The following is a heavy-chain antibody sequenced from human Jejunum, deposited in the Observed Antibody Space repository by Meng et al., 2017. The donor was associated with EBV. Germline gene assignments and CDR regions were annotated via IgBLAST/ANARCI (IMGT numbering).Heavy chain of an antibody. D-gene: IGHD6-13*01. CDR3: ARGGGSRSWSFDY. CDR1: EFTFCGFA. J-gene: IGHJ4*02. CDR2: TSYDETDK. Sequence: VRLLGCVGAVVRLWRSLMLSCDASEFTFCGFAMHWVRQAPGKGLEWVELTSYDETDKYYADSVKGRFIISRDNSNNTLSLQMNSLRAEDSAVYYCARGGGSRSWSFDYWGQGTLVTVSS. V-gene: IGHV3-30-3*01.